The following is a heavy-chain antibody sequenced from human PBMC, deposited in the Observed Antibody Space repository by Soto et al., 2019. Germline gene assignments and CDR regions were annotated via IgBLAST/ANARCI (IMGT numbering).Heavy chain of an antibody. CDR3: ASTPPGYSSGEYYFDY. CDR1: GFTFSSYS. J-gene: IGHJ4*02. V-gene: IGHV3-21*01. Sequence: EVQLVESGGGLVKPGGSLRLSCAASGFTFSSYSMNWVRQAPGKGLEWVSSISSSSSYIYYADSVKGRFTISRDNAKNSLYLQMNSLSAEDTAVYYCASTPPGYSSGEYYFDYWGQGTLVTVSS. D-gene: IGHD6-19*01. CDR2: ISSSSSYI.